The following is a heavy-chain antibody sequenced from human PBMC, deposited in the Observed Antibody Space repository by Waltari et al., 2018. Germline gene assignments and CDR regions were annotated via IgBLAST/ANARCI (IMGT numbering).Heavy chain of an antibody. V-gene: IGHV3-7*01. D-gene: IGHD1-1*01. CDR1: GFHIRRFW. J-gene: IGHJ4*02. CDR2: IGPDGSDK. Sequence: EAQLVQSGGGLVQPGGPLTLPCAASGFHIRRFWMTWIRQAPGEGLQWVAHIGPDGSDKYYVDSVKGRFTISRDNAENSLLLQMSSLRVEDTALYYCVGWNDPINSWGQGTLVAVSS. CDR3: VGWNDPINS.